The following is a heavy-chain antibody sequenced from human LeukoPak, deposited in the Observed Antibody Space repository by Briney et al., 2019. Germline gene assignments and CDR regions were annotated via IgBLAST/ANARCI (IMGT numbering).Heavy chain of an antibody. Sequence: GASVKVSCKASGYTFTDYYINWVRQAPGQGLEWMGRINPNSGDTNYAQKFQGRVTMTRDTSISTAYMELLRSDDTAVYYCARVWTTVRGMDVWGQGTTVTVSS. J-gene: IGHJ6*02. CDR2: INPNSGDT. CDR3: ARVWTTVRGMDV. V-gene: IGHV1-2*06. CDR1: GYTFTDYY. D-gene: IGHD4-17*01.